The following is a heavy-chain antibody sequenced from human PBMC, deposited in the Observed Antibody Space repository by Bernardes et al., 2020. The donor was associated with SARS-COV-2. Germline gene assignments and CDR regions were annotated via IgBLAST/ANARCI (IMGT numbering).Heavy chain of an antibody. CDR2: ISGNGGST. V-gene: IGHV3-23*01. CDR1: GFTFSNYA. Sequence: GGSLRLSCAASGFTFSNYAMHWVRQAPGRGLEWVSAISGNGGSTSYADSVKGRFTISRDNSRNTLYLQMNSLSVDDTAVYFCAKDRGLFPGFGAAWGQGTLVTVSS. J-gene: IGHJ4*02. D-gene: IGHD3-16*01. CDR3: AKDRGLFPGFGAA.